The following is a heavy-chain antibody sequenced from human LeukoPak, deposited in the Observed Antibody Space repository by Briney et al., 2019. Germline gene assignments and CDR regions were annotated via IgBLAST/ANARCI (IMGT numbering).Heavy chain of an antibody. V-gene: IGHV1-24*01. CDR2: FDSEDGET. D-gene: IGHD6-19*01. CDR1: GYTLTELS. CDR3: ATVGPSGWYYFDY. Sequence: ASVKVSCKVSGYTLTELSMHWVRQAPGKGLEWMGGFDSEDGETIYAQKFQGRVTMTEDTSTDTAYMELSSLRSEDTAVYYCATVGPSGWYYFDYWGQGTLVTVSS. J-gene: IGHJ4*02.